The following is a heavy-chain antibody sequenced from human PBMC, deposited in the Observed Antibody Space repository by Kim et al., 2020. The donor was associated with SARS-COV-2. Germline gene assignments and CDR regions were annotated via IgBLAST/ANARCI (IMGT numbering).Heavy chain of an antibody. CDR2: IYYSGST. CDR3: ARDNYYDSSGYYHYFDY. V-gene: IGHV4-31*03. CDR1: GGSISSGGYY. D-gene: IGHD3-22*01. Sequence: SETLSLTCTVSGGSISSGGYYWSWIRQHPGKGLEWIGYIYYSGSTYYNPSLKSRVTISVDTSKNQFSLKLSSVTAADTAVYYCARDNYYDSSGYYHYFDYWGQGTLVTVSS. J-gene: IGHJ4*02.